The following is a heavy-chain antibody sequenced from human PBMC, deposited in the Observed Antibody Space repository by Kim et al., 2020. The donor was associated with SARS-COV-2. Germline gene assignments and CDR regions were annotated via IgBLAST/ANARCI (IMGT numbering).Heavy chain of an antibody. V-gene: IGHV4-30-4*01. Sequence: SETLSLTCSVYGGSVNSGNYYWSWIRQPPGKGLEWIGHVFYSGTAYYNSSLKNRLTISRDTSKNQFSLRLNSVTAADAAIYYCARGNLGWTLRPHYYYFGMDVWGQGTTVIVSS. CDR2: VFYSGTA. CDR1: GGSVNSGNYY. D-gene: IGHD6-19*01. CDR3: ARGNLGWTLRPHYYYFGMDV. J-gene: IGHJ6*02.